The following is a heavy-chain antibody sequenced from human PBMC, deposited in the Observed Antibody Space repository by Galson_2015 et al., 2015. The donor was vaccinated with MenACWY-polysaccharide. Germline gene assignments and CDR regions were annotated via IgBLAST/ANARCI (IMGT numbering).Heavy chain of an antibody. J-gene: IGHJ3*02. V-gene: IGHV3-48*03. CDR3: ARDRGSYDAYDI. CDR1: GFTFSTYD. D-gene: IGHD5-18*01. CDR2: ISGGGAMI. Sequence: SLRLSCAASGFTFSTYDMNWVRQSPEKGLQWIAYISGGGAMIHYADSVEGRFTISRDNAQDSLYLEMNSLTAEDTGLYYCARDRGSYDAYDIWGQGTVVTVSS.